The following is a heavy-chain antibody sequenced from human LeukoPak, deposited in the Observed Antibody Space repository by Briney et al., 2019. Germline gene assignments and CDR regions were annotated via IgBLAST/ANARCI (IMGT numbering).Heavy chain of an antibody. Sequence: ASVKVSCTASGYTFTSYYMHWVRHATGQGLEWMGIFNPSVDITTYAQKFQGRVTMTRDTSSSTVYMALSSLRSEDTAMYYCARDRYGVSTFDYWGQGTLVTVSS. CDR3: ARDRYGVSTFDY. CDR1: GYTFTSYY. V-gene: IGHV1-46*01. D-gene: IGHD4-17*01. CDR2: FNPSVDIT. J-gene: IGHJ4*02.